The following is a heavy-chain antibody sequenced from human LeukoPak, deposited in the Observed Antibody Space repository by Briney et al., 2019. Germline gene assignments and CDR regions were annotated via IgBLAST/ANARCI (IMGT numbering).Heavy chain of an antibody. V-gene: IGHV3-21*01. CDR2: IISTSSSI. CDR3: ARDPHNSGYDTTWFDP. J-gene: IGHJ5*02. CDR1: GFTFSSSS. D-gene: IGHD5-12*01. Sequence: PGGSLTLSCAASGFTFSSSSMNCVRQAAGEGLEWVSFIISTSSSIYYADSVKARFTISRDNAKNSLYLQMNSLRAKDTAVYYCARDPHNSGYDTTWFDPWGQGTLVTVSS.